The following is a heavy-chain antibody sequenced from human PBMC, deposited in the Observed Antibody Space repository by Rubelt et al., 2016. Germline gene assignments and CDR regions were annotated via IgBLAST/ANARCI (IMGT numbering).Heavy chain of an antibody. J-gene: IGHJ6*02. Sequence: YYADSVKGRFTISRDNSKNSLYLQMNSLRTEDTALYYCAKDSNPQDYYYYGMDVWGQGTTVTASS. D-gene: IGHD1-14*01. V-gene: IGHV3-43*01. CDR3: AKDSNPQDYYYYGMDV.